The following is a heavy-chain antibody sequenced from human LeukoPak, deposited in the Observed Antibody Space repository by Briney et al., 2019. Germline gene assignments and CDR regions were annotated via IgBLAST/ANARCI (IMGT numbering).Heavy chain of an antibody. J-gene: IGHJ4*02. Sequence: GASVKVSCKTSGNIFTNYDINWVRQAPGQGLEWMGWVSGGKGNTKCPEKFQGRITITRDTSATTPYLELSSLRSEDSTVYFCARAFSASSSSIDYWGQGTLVIVSP. CDR3: ARAFSASSSSIDY. V-gene: IGHV1-3*01. D-gene: IGHD6-6*01. CDR2: VSGGKGNT. CDR1: GNIFTNYD.